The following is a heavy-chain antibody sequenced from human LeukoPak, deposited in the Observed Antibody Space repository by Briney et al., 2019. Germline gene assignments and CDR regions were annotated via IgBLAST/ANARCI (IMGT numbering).Heavy chain of an antibody. V-gene: IGHV4-59*01. CDR1: GGSISSYY. Sequence: SETLSLTCTVPGGSISSYYWSWIRQPPGKGLEWIGYIYYSESTNYNPSLKSRVTISVDTSKNQFSLKLSSVTAADTAVYYCARAVDDYVWGSYRHPNYYYYMDVWGKGTTVAISS. CDR2: IYYSEST. J-gene: IGHJ6*03. CDR3: ARAVDDYVWGSYRHPNYYYYMDV. D-gene: IGHD3-16*02.